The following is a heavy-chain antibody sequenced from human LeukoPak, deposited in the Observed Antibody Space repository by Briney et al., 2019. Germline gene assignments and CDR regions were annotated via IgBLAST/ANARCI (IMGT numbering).Heavy chain of an antibody. J-gene: IGHJ3*02. D-gene: IGHD1-26*01. CDR3: ARASGSYPLARAFDI. CDR2: IIPIFGTA. CDR1: GGTFSSYA. V-gene: IGHV1-69*05. Sequence: ASVKVYCKASGGTFSSYAISWVRQAPGQGLEWMGGIIPIFGTANYAQKFQGRVTITTDESTSTAYMELSSLRSEDTAVYYCARASGSYPLARAFDIWGQGTMVTVSS.